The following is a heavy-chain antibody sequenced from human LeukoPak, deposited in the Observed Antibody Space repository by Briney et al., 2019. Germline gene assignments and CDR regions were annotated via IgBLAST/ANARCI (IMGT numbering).Heavy chain of an antibody. CDR3: AREGPAASTSFYYFMDV. CDR2: MYTSGAT. D-gene: IGHD2-2*01. CDR1: GVSISTYY. V-gene: IGHV4-4*07. Sequence: SETLSLTCSVSGVSISTYYWSWIRQPAGKGLEWIGRMYTSGATNYNPSLKSRTTMSVDTSKNQLSLGLSSVTAADRAVYYCAREGPAASTSFYYFMDVWGKGTTVTVSS. J-gene: IGHJ6*03.